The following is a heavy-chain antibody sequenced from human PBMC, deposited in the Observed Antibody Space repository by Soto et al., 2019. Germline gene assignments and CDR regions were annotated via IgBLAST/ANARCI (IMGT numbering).Heavy chain of an antibody. CDR2: IYYSGST. CDR1: GGSISSGGYY. Sequence: QVQLQESGPGLVKPSQTLSLTCTVSGGSISSGGYYWSWIRQHPGKGLEWIGYIYYSGSTYYIPSLKSRVTISVDTSKNQFTLKLSSVSAADTAVYYCARGGSRTNPFEPWGQGTLVTVSS. D-gene: IGHD2-2*01. J-gene: IGHJ5*02. CDR3: ARGGSRTNPFEP. V-gene: IGHV4-31*03.